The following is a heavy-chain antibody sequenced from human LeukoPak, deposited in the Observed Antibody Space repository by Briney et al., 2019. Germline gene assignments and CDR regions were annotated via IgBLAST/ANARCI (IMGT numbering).Heavy chain of an antibody. CDR2: IYYSGST. D-gene: IGHD3-22*01. V-gene: IGHV4-59*12. CDR3: ARDLLPNYYDSSGLDAFDI. J-gene: IGHJ3*02. CDR1: GGSISSYY. Sequence: PSETLSLTYTVSGGSISSYYWSWIRQPPGKGLEWIGYIYYSGSTNYNPSLKSRVTISVDTSKNQFSLKLSSVTAADTAVYYCARDLLPNYYDSSGLDAFDIWGQGTMVTVSS.